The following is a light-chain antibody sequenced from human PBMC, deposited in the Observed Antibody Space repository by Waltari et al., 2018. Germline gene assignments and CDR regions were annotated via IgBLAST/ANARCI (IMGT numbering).Light chain of an antibody. CDR2: AAS. J-gene: IGKJ1*01. V-gene: IGKV3-20*01. CDR3: QHYVRLPVT. CDR1: QSVSRA. Sequence: EIVLTQSPGTLSLSPGQRATLSCRASQSVSRALAWYQQKPGQAPSLLIYAASSRATGIPDRFGGSGSGTDFSLTISRLEPEDFAVYYCQHYVRLPVTFGQGTKVEIK.